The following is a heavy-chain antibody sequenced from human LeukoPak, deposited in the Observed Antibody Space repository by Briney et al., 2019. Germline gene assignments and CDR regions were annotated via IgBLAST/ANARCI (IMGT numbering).Heavy chain of an antibody. J-gene: IGHJ3*02. CDR2: INPGGDNT. Sequence: ASVKVSCKASGYTFTSYDISWVRQAPGQGLEWMGLINPGGDNTDYAQNFQGRVTMTRDTSTSTVYMELSSLRSEDTAVYYCARDSSVWGTGAFDIWGQGTMVTVSS. CDR1: GYTFTSYD. V-gene: IGHV1-46*01. D-gene: IGHD6-19*01. CDR3: ARDSSVWGTGAFDI.